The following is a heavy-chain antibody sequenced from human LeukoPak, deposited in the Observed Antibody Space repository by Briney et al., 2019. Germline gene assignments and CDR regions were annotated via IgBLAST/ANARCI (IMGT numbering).Heavy chain of an antibody. J-gene: IGHJ4*02. V-gene: IGHV3-7*01. Sequence: GGSLRLSCAASGFIYSNYGMTWVRQAPGKGLEWVANINQDGSEKYYVDSVKGRFTISRDNAKNSLYLQMNSLRAEDTAVYYCLLAFDYWGQGTLVTVSS. CDR1: GFIYSNYG. D-gene: IGHD2-15*01. CDR2: INQDGSEK. CDR3: LLAFDY.